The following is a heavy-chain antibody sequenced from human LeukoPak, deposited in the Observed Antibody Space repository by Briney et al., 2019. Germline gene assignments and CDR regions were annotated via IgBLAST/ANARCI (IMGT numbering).Heavy chain of an antibody. D-gene: IGHD2-8*01. V-gene: IGHV3-53*01. CDR2: IYTDGNT. CDR1: EFSVSSNY. Sequence: PGGSLRLSCAASEFSVSSNYMNWVRQAPGKGLGWVSVIYTDGNTYYADSVKGRFTISRDKSKNTMYLQMNSLRAEDTALYYCARDLSGYCTSCTCYAFDIWGQGTMVTVSS. J-gene: IGHJ3*02. CDR3: ARDLSGYCTSCTCYAFDI.